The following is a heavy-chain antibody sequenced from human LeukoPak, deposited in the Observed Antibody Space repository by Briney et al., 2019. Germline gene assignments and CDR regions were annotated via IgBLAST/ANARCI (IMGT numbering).Heavy chain of an antibody. Sequence: GGSLRLSCAASGFTFSSYGMHWVRQVPGKGLEWVAFIRYDGSNKYYADSVKGRFTISRDNSKNTLYLQMNSLRAEDTAVYYCAKGKDWNYYFDYWGQGTLVTVSS. CDR2: IRYDGSNK. V-gene: IGHV3-30*02. J-gene: IGHJ4*02. CDR1: GFTFSSYG. CDR3: AKGKDWNYYFDY. D-gene: IGHD1-7*01.